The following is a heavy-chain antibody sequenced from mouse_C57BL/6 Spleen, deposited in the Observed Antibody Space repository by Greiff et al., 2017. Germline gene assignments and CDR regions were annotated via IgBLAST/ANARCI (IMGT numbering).Heavy chain of an antibody. J-gene: IGHJ4*01. CDR2: INPNYGTT. D-gene: IGHD2-5*01. CDR3: ARGYYSNLYYAMDY. V-gene: IGHV1-39*01. CDR1: GYSFTDYN. Sequence: QLQQSGPELVKPGASVKISCKASGYSFTDYNMNWVKQSNGKSLEWIGVINPNYGTTSYNQKFKGKATLTVDQSSSTAYMQLNSLTSEDSAVYYCARGYYSNLYYAMDYWGQGTSVTVSS.